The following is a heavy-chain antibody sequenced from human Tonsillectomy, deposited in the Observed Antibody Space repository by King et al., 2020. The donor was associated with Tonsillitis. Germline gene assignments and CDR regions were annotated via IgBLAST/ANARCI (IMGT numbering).Heavy chain of an antibody. V-gene: IGHV1-18*04. CDR2: ISAFNGNT. Sequence: QLVQSGAEVKKPGASVKVSCKASGYTFTSYGISWVRQATGQGLEWMGWISAFNGNTNFAQKLQGRVTMTTDTSTSTAYMELRSLRSDDTAVYYCARGRDYYDSRGYYSTVYYFDYWGQGTLVTVSS. D-gene: IGHD3-22*01. J-gene: IGHJ4*02. CDR3: ARGRDYYDSRGYYSTVYYFDY. CDR1: GYTFTSYG.